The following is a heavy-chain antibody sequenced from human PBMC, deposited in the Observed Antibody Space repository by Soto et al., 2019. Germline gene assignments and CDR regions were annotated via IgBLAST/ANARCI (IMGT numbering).Heavy chain of an antibody. CDR1: GFTFSNYA. Sequence: QPEGSLRLSCAASGFTFSNYAMSWVRQAPGKGLQWVSAISESGVGTYHADSVKGRFTISRDNSRNTLYLHMNSLRAEDTAVYYCAKDSQSVSVSAARVYGMDVRGQGTKFTVSS. CDR2: ISESGVGT. V-gene: IGHV3-23*01. CDR3: AKDSQSVSVSAARVYGMDV. J-gene: IGHJ6*02. D-gene: IGHD2-2*01.